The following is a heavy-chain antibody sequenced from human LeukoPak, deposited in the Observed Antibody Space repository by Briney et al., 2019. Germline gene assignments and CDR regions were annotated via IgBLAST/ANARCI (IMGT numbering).Heavy chain of an antibody. CDR1: GSSISSSYF. Sequence: SETLSLTCTVSGSSISSSYFWGWIRQPPGKGLEWIGSIYHSGITYYTSSLKSRVTISVDTSKNQFSLKLSSATAADTAVYYCARDGISGSYFDYWGQGTLVTVSS. D-gene: IGHD1-26*01. V-gene: IGHV4-38-2*02. CDR3: ARDGISGSYFDY. CDR2: IYHSGIT. J-gene: IGHJ4*02.